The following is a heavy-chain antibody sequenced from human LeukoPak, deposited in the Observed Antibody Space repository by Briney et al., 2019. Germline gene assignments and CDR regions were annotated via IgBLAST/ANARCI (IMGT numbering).Heavy chain of an antibody. V-gene: IGHV3-23*01. CDR3: AKDQQQEHYYYYYGMDV. CDR2: ISGSGGST. D-gene: IGHD6-13*01. CDR1: GFTFSSYA. Sequence: GGSLRLSCAASGFTFSSYAMSWVRQAPGKGLEWVSAISGSGGSTYYADSVKGRFTISRDNSKNTLYLQMNSLRAEDTAVYYCAKDQQQEHYYYYYGMDVWGQGTTVTVSS. J-gene: IGHJ6*02.